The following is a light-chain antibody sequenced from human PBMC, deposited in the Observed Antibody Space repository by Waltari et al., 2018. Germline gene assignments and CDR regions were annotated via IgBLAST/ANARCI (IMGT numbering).Light chain of an antibody. Sequence: QSVLTQPPPVSAAPAQKVTISCSGSSSNIGHNYVAWYQHVPGTAPKLLIYDNNKRPSGIPDRFSGSKSGTSATLGITGLQTGDEADYYCGTWDSSLSTVIFGGGTKLTVL. J-gene: IGLJ2*01. V-gene: IGLV1-51*01. CDR3: GTWDSSLSTVI. CDR2: DNN. CDR1: SSNIGHNY.